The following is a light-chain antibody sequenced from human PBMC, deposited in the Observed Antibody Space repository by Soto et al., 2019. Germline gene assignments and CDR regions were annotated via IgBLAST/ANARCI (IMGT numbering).Light chain of an antibody. CDR3: CSYGGCSTVVI. Sequence: SALTQPASMSGSPGQSITISCTGTSSDVGAYNLVSWYQHHPGKAPKLLIFEGSKRPSGVSNRFSGSKSGNTASLTISGLQAEDEADYHGCSYGGCSTVVIFGGGTKLTVL. CDR2: EGS. CDR1: SSDVGAYNL. J-gene: IGLJ2*01. V-gene: IGLV2-23*03.